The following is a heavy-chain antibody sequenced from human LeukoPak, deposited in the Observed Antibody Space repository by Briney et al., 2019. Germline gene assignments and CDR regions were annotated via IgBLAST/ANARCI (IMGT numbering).Heavy chain of an antibody. CDR3: AKARGPWYFDY. CDR1: GFTFSSYA. J-gene: IGHJ4*02. CDR2: ISGSGGST. D-gene: IGHD3-10*01. V-gene: IGHV3-23*01. Sequence: GGSLRLSCAASGFTFSSYAMSWVRLAPGKGLEWVSAISGSGGSTYYADSVKGRFTISIDNSKNTLYLQMNSLRAEDTAVYYCAKARGPWYFDYWGQGTLVTVSS.